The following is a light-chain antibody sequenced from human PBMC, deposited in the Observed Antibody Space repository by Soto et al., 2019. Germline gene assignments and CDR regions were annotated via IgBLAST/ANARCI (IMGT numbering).Light chain of an antibody. J-gene: IGLJ2*01. Sequence: QSALTQPASVSGSPGQSITISCTGTSSDVGGYNYVSWYQQHPGKAPKLMIYDVSNRPSGVSNRFSGSKSGNTASLTISGRQAEDEADYYCSSYTSSSYSPVFGGGTKLTVL. V-gene: IGLV2-14*01. CDR3: SSYTSSSYSPV. CDR1: SSDVGGYNY. CDR2: DVS.